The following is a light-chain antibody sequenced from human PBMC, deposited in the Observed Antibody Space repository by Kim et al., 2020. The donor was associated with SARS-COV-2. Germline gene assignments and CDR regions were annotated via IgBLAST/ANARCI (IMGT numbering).Light chain of an antibody. Sequence: VAWGQPVRITCQGNSRQCNYATWYQQGPGQAPIVVIYGKNNRPSGIPDRFSGSSSGNTASLTITGTQAGDEADYYCNSRDSNDNVVFGGGTKLTVL. V-gene: IGLV3-19*01. J-gene: IGLJ2*01. CDR1: SRQCNY. CDR2: GKN. CDR3: NSRDSNDNVV.